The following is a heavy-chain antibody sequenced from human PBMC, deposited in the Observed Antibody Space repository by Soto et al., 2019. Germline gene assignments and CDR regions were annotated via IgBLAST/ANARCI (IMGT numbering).Heavy chain of an antibody. CDR1: GFTVSSNY. CDR3: AKGPTVFGAVISFDYYYGMYV. J-gene: IGHJ6*02. CDR2: IYSGGST. Sequence: GSLRLSCAASGFTVSSNYMSWVRQAPGKGLEWVSVIYSGGSTYYADSVKGRFTISRDNSKNTLYLQMSGLRAEDAAVYYCAKGPTVFGAVISFDYYYGMYVWGQGTPVTVSS. V-gene: IGHV3-53*01. D-gene: IGHD3-3*01.